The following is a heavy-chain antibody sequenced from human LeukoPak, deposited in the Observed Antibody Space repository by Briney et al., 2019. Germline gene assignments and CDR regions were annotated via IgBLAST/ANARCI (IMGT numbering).Heavy chain of an antibody. D-gene: IGHD4-17*01. Sequence: GGSLRLSCAASGFTFSTYTMNWVRQAPGKGLEWVSSISGGSNYIYYAHSVKGRFTISRDNAKNSLFLQMNSLRAEDTAIYYRARDYGDYVCLGYWGQGTLVTVSS. V-gene: IGHV3-21*01. CDR1: GFTFSTYT. CDR2: ISGGSNYI. CDR3: ARDYGDYVCLGY. J-gene: IGHJ4*02.